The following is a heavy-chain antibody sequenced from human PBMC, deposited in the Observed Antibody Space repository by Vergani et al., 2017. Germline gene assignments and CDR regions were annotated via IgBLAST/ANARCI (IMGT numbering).Heavy chain of an antibody. CDR2: SYWDDDK. V-gene: IGHV2-5*02. Sequence: QITLKESGPTLVKPRQTLTLTCTSSGFSFNTRGVGVGWIRQRPGMALEWLALSYWDDDKRHSPSLESRRTITKDTTKNHVVLTMTNMDTVDTSTYYCAHSGSSVWYEVPARHSYYYGMDFWGQGTPVTVSS. CDR3: AHSGSSVWYEVPARHSYYYGMDF. CDR1: GFSFNTRGVG. D-gene: IGHD6-19*01. J-gene: IGHJ6*02.